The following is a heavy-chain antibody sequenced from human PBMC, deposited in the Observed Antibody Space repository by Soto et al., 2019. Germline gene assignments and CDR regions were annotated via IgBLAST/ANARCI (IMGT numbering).Heavy chain of an antibody. D-gene: IGHD3-10*01. CDR1: GFTFTSSA. CDR2: IVVGSGNT. J-gene: IGHJ6*03. V-gene: IGHV1-58*02. Sequence: ASVKVSCKASGFTFTSSAMQWVRQARGQRLEWIGWIVVGSGNTNYAQKFQERVTITRDMSTSTAYMELSSLRSEATAVYYCAADLYSNYGSGSPPGSYYYYYMDVWGKGTTVTVSS. CDR3: AADLYSNYGSGSPPGSYYYYYMDV.